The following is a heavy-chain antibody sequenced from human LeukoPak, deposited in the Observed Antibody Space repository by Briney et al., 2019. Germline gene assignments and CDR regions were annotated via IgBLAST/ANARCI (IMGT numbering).Heavy chain of an antibody. Sequence: PSEPLSLTCTVSGGSISDYYWNWIRQPPGKVLEWIGYIYYSGSTTYNPSLKSRVTMSVDTAKNQFSLKLRSVTAADTAVYYCARGDFCSKSNCYRRPMDVWGKGTTVTVSS. V-gene: IGHV4-59*01. D-gene: IGHD3-3*01. J-gene: IGHJ6*03. CDR3: ARGDFCSKSNCYRRPMDV. CDR2: IYYSGST. CDR1: GGSISDYY.